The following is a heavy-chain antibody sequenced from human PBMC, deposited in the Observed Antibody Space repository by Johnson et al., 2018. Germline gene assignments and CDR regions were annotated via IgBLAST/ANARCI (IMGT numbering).Heavy chain of an antibody. J-gene: IGHJ6*02. CDR1: GFTFDDYG. V-gene: IGHV3-20*04. CDR2: INWNGGST. CDR3: ARENGRWAMGTYYQYGMDV. D-gene: IGHD5-18*01. Sequence: VQLVESGGGLVQPGRSLRLSCAASGFTFDDYGMSWVRQAPGKGLEWVSRINWNGGSTDYADSVKGRFTISRDNAKNSLYLQMNSLRAEDTALYYCARENGRWAMGTYYQYGMDVWGQGTTVTVSS.